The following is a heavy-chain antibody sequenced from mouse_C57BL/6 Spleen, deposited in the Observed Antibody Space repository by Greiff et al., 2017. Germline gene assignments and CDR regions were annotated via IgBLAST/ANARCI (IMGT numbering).Heavy chain of an antibody. V-gene: IGHV1-75*01. CDR1: GYTFTDYY. Sequence: VQLQQSGPELVKPGASVKISCKASGYTFTDYYINWVKQRPGQGLEWIGWIFPGSGSTYYNEKFKGKATLTVDKSSSTAYMLLSSLTSEDSAVYFWARSPYFGGSYWYFDVWGTGTTVTVSS. CDR3: ARSPYFGGSYWYFDV. CDR2: IFPGSGST. J-gene: IGHJ1*03. D-gene: IGHD1-1*01.